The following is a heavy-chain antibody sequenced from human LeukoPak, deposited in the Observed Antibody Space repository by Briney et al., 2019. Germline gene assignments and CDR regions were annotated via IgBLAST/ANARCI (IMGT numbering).Heavy chain of an antibody. J-gene: IGHJ4*02. CDR1: GFTFSSYA. CDR3: FLDFGTTVAPFDY. D-gene: IGHD4-23*01. V-gene: IGHV3-23*01. Sequence: GGSLRLSCAASGFTFSSYAMSWVRQAPGKGLEWVSAISGSGGSTYYADSVKGRFTISRDNSKNTLYLQMNSLRAEDTAVYYCFLDFGTTVAPFDYWGQGTLVTVSS. CDR2: ISGSGGST.